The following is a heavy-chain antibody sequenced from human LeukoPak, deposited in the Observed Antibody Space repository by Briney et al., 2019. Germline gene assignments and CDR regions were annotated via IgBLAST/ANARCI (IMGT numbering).Heavy chain of an antibody. D-gene: IGHD5-24*01. CDR1: GFTFSSYA. V-gene: IGHV3-9*01. CDR2: ISWNSGSI. CDR3: AKGATTYSPYYFDY. Sequence: GGSLRLSCAASGFTFSSYAMSWVRQAPGKGLEWVSGISWNSGSIGYADSVKGRFTISRDNAKNSLYLQMNSLRAEDTAFYYCAKGATTYSPYYFDYWGQGTLVTVSS. J-gene: IGHJ4*02.